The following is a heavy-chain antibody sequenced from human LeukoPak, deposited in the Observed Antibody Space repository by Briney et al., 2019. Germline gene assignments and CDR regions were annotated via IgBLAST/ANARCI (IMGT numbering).Heavy chain of an antibody. V-gene: IGHV4-61*01. Sequence: SETLSLTCTVSGGSIRSSSYYWNWIRQSPGKGLEWIGYIHHSGTTKYNPSLQSRVTMSMDTSKNQVSLKLSSVSAADSAVYSCATNTGSYFAWFDYWGQGTLVTVSS. CDR3: ATNTGSYFAWFDY. J-gene: IGHJ4*02. CDR2: IHHSGTT. D-gene: IGHD1-26*01. CDR1: GGSIRSSSYY.